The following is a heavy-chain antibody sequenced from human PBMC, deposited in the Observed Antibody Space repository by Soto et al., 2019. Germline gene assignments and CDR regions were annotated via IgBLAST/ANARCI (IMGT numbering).Heavy chain of an antibody. V-gene: IGHV3-49*03. CDR1: GFTFGDYA. Sequence: SLRLSCRTSGFTFGDYAMNWFRQAPGKGLEWVGFIRSKGYGGTTEYAASVKGRFTISRDDSRSIAYLQMNGLKTEDTAVYYCTREPPVTIIDPPPSFDYSAQGTLVPVSS. D-gene: IGHD3-22*01. J-gene: IGHJ4*02. CDR3: TREPPVTIIDPPPSFDY. CDR2: IRSKGYGGTT.